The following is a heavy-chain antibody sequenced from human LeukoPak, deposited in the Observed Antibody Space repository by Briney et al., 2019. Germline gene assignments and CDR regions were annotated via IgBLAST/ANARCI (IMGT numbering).Heavy chain of an antibody. CDR3: ARQPLVRDCGGDCEFDY. CDR2: IYPGDSNT. J-gene: IGHJ4*02. Sequence: GESLKISCKGSGYSFSNYWTGWVRQMPGKGLEWMGIIYPGDSNTRYSPSFQGQATISADRSISTAYLQWSSLKASDTAIYYCARQPLVRDCGGDCEFDYWGQGTLVSVSS. CDR1: GYSFSNYW. D-gene: IGHD2-21*02. V-gene: IGHV5-51*01.